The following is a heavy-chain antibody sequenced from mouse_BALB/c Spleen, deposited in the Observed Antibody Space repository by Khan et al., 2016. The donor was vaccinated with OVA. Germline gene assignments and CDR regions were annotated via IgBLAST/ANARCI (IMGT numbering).Heavy chain of an antibody. J-gene: IGHJ4*01. CDR1: GFIFSSYG. Sequence: EVELVESGGDLVNPGGSLKLSCAASGFIFSSYGMSWVRQTPDKRLEWVATISSGGTYTYYPDSVKGRFTISRDNAKNHLSLQMSSLKSEDTAMYYCTRFITTTTGDYYAIDYWGQGTSGTVSS. CDR2: ISSGGTYT. D-gene: IGHD1-2*01. V-gene: IGHV5-6*01. CDR3: TRFITTTTGDYYAIDY.